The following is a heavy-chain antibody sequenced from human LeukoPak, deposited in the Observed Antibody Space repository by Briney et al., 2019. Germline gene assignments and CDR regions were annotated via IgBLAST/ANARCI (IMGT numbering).Heavy chain of an antibody. Sequence: PGGSLRLSCAASGFTFSSYWMSWVREAPGRGREWGANIKQDGSEKYYVDSVRGRFTISRDNAKNSLYRQMNSPRAEDTAVYYYARDPIGGYWGQGTPVTVPS. CDR1: GFTFSSYW. V-gene: IGHV3-7*01. CDR3: ARDPIGGY. J-gene: IGHJ4*02. CDR2: IKQDGSEK.